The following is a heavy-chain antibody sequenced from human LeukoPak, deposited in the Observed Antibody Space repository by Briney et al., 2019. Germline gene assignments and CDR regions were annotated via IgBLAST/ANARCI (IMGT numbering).Heavy chain of an antibody. CDR1: GFAFSSYW. J-gene: IGHJ4*02. D-gene: IGHD2-2*01. CDR2: IKEDGSEK. CDR3: AKDRDVVVPAAMGLDY. V-gene: IGHV3-7*03. Sequence: GGSLRLSCAASGFAFSSYWMSWVRQAPGKGLEWVANIKEDGSEKYYVDSVKGRFTISRDNAKNSLYLQMNSLRAEDTAVYYCAKDRDVVVPAAMGLDYWGQGTLVTVSS.